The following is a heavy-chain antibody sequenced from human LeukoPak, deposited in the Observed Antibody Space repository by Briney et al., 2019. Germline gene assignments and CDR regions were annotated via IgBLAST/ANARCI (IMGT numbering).Heavy chain of an antibody. CDR3: ATFSVGPTTYFFDN. V-gene: IGHV3-48*03. CDR2: ISGSGSAI. J-gene: IGHJ4*02. D-gene: IGHD1-26*01. CDR1: GLRFSSYE. Sequence: PGGSLRLSCAASGLRFSSYEMNWVRQAPGEGLEWVSYISGSGSAIYYADSVKGRFTISRDNAKNSVSLQMNSLRAEDTAVYYCATFSVGPTTYFFDNWGQGTLVTVSS.